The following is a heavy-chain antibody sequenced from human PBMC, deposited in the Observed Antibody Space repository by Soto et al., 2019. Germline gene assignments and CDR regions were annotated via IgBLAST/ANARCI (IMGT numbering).Heavy chain of an antibody. J-gene: IGHJ5*02. D-gene: IGHD4-17*01. Sequence: PGGSLRLSCAASGFTFSNYEMHWVRQAPGKGLEWVSAISGSGGSTYYADSVKGRFTISRDNSKNTLYLQMNSLRAEDTAVYYCSKDYYGDYFAQGSFHPWGQGTLVTAPQ. V-gene: IGHV3-23*01. CDR1: GFTFSNYE. CDR2: ISGSGGST. CDR3: SKDYYGDYFAQGSFHP.